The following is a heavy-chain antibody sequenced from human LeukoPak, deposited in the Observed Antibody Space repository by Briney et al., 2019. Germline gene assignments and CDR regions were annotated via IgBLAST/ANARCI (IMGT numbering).Heavy chain of an antibody. CDR1: EFTVNNNY. D-gene: IGHD4-17*01. CDR3: AGGLRSGLVDY. Sequence: GGSLRLSCAASEFTVNNNYMSWVRQAPGKGLEWVSTIYSAGSTNYADSVKGRFTISRDNSKNTMYLQMNSLRAEDTAVYYCAGGLRSGLVDYWGQGTLVTVSS. J-gene: IGHJ4*02. CDR2: IYSAGST. V-gene: IGHV3-53*01.